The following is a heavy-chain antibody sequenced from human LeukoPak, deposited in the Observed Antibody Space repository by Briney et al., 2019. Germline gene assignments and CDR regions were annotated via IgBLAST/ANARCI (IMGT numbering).Heavy chain of an antibody. CDR2: IGDESNI. J-gene: IGHJ4*02. CDR3: ARGTSDSPGIDY. D-gene: IGHD1-14*01. Sequence: GGSLRLSCAASGFTFSHYFIHWVRQVPGKGLEYVSAIGDESNIRYADSVRGRFTISRDNSKNTLYLHMGSLRAEDMAVYYCARGTSDSPGIDYLGQGTLVTVSS. V-gene: IGHV3-64*02. CDR1: GFTFSHYF.